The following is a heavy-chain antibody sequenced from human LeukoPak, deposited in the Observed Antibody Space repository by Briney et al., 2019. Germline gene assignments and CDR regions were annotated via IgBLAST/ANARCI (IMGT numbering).Heavy chain of an antibody. CDR3: TRDLTTSGPIGI. V-gene: IGHV1-2*06. J-gene: IGHJ4*02. D-gene: IGHD3-9*01. CDR2: IDPNSGGT. Sequence: ASVKVSCKASGYTFTDYAMHWVRQAPGQGLEWMGRIDPNSGGTHYPQKFQGRVSVTRDTSITTAYMELSRLTSDDTAIYFCTRDLTTSGPIGIWGQGTLVTVSA. CDR1: GYTFTDYA.